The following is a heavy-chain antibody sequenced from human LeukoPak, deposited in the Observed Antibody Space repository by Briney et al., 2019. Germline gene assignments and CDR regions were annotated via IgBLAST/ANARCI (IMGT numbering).Heavy chain of an antibody. CDR2: IYYSGST. V-gene: IGHV4-59*01. CDR1: GGSISSYY. CDR3: ARSYDFWSGYDFDY. J-gene: IGHJ4*02. Sequence: SETLSLTCTVSGGSISSYYWSWIRQPPGKGLEWIGYIYYSGSTNYNPSLKSRVTISVDTSKNQFSLKLSSVTAADTAVYYCARSYDFWSGYDFDYWGQGALVTVSS. D-gene: IGHD3-3*01.